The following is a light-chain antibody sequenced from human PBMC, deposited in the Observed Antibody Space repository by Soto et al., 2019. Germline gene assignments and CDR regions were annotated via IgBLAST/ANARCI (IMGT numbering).Light chain of an antibody. V-gene: IGKV1-6*01. CDR3: LQDYNDPLT. CDR2: TAS. Sequence: AIQMTQSPSSLSASVGDRVTITCRASQGIGNDLGWYQQRPGRAPKLLIFTASSLQSGVPPRFSGSGSGTDFTLTISSLQPEDFATYYCLQDYNDPLTFVGGTKVEIK. J-gene: IGKJ4*01. CDR1: QGIGND.